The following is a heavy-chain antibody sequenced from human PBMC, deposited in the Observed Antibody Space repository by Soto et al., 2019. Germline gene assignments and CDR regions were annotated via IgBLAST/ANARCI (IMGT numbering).Heavy chain of an antibody. CDR2: INHSGST. CDR3: ARGPGLAAAGGVWADDAFDI. Sequence: QVQLQQWGAGLLKPSETLSLTCAVYGGSFSGYYWSWIRQHPGKGLEWIGEINHSGSTNYNPSLKSRVTISVDTSTNPYALMLSSVTAADTAVYYGARGPGLAAAGGVWADDAFDIWGQGTMVTVSS. V-gene: IGHV4-34*01. J-gene: IGHJ3*02. D-gene: IGHD6-13*01. CDR1: GGSFSGYY.